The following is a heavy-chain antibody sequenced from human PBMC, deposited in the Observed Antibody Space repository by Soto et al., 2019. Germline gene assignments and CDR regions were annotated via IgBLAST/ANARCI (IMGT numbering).Heavy chain of an antibody. CDR1: GYTFTGYY. V-gene: IGHV1-2*04. CDR2: INPNSGGT. D-gene: IGHD3-9*01. CDR3: ARDSKRYFDWLPPNYYYYYGMDV. J-gene: IGHJ6*02. Sequence: ASVKVSCKASGYTFTGYYMHWVRQAPGQGLEWMGWINPNSGGTNYAQKFQGWVTMTRDTSISTAYMELSRLRSDDTAVYYCARDSKRYFDWLPPNYYYYYGMDVWGQGPRSPSP.